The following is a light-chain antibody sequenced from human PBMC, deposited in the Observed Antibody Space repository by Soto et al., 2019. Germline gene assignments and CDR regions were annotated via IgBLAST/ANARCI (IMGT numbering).Light chain of an antibody. V-gene: IGKV1-5*03. Sequence: DIQMTQSPSTLSASVGDRVTITCRASQSISSWLAWYQQKPGKAPKLLISKASNLESGVPSRFSGSGSGTEFTLPISSLQPDDFATYYCQQYSGSAWTFGHGTKVEIK. J-gene: IGKJ1*01. CDR1: QSISSW. CDR3: QQYSGSAWT. CDR2: KAS.